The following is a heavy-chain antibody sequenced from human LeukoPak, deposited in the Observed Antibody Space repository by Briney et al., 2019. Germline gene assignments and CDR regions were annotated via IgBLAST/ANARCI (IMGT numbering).Heavy chain of an antibody. V-gene: IGHV4-31*03. Sequence: PSETLSLTCTVSGGSISSGGYYWSWIRQHPGKGLEWIRYIYYSGSTYYNPSLKSRVTISVDTSKNQFSLKLSSVTAADTAVYYCARGSLLVTGYSLDYWGQGTLVTASS. D-gene: IGHD3-9*01. CDR1: GGSISSGGYY. J-gene: IGHJ4*02. CDR2: IYYSGST. CDR3: ARGSLLVTGYSLDY.